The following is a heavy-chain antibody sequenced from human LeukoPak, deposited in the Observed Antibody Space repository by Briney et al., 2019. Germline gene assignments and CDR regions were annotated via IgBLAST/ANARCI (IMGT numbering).Heavy chain of an antibody. D-gene: IGHD3-10*01. J-gene: IGHJ4*02. Sequence: PSETLSLTCAVSGGSISSSSYYWGWIRQPPGKGLEWIGCIYYTGSTYYNPSLKSRVTISVDTSKNQFSLKLSSVTAADTAVYYCAGQIDGFGEFDYFDYWGQGTLVTVSS. V-gene: IGHV4-39*01. CDR1: GGSISSSSYY. CDR3: AGQIDGFGEFDYFDY. CDR2: IYYTGST.